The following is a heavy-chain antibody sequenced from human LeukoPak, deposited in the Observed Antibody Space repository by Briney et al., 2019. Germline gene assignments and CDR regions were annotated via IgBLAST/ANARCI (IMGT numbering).Heavy chain of an antibody. V-gene: IGHV4-39*01. CDR1: GGSISSSSYY. J-gene: IGHJ4*02. CDR3: ARWSPPFDY. CDR2: IYYSGST. Sequence: SETLSLTRTVSGGSISSSSYYWGWIRQPPGTGLEWIGSIYYSGSTYYNPSLKSRVTISVDTSKNQFSLKLSSVTAADTAVYYCARWSPPFDYWGQGTLVTVSS.